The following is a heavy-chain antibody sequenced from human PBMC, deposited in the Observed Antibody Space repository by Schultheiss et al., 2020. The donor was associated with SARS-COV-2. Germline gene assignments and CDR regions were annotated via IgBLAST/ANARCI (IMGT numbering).Heavy chain of an antibody. CDR2: IYTSGST. V-gene: IGHV4-4*07. Sequence: SETLSLTCTVSGGSISSYYWSWIRQPPGKGLEWIGRIYTSGSTNYNPSLKSRVTMSVDTSKKEFYLRLNSVTAADTAVYYCARGTSIAGRAGMDVWGQGTTVTVSS. CDR1: GGSISSYY. J-gene: IGHJ6*02. D-gene: IGHD6-6*01. CDR3: ARGTSIAGRAGMDV.